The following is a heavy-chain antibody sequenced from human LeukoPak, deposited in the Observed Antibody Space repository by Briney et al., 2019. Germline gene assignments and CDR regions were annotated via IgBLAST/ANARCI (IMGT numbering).Heavy chain of an antibody. CDR2: ISSSGSTI. D-gene: IGHD3-22*01. CDR3: ARDDGDSSGYYYGH. V-gene: IGHV3-11*04. J-gene: IGHJ4*02. CDR1: GFTFSDYY. Sequence: GGSLRLSCAASGFTFSDYYMSWIRQAPGKGLGWVSYISSSGSTIYYSGSVKGRFTISRDNAKNSLYLQMNSLRAEDTAVYYCARDDGDSSGYYYGHWGQGTLVTVSS.